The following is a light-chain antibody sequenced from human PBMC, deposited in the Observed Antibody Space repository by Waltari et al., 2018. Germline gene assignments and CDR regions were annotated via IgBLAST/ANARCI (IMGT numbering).Light chain of an antibody. CDR3: QQYGESPPLT. J-gene: IGKJ4*01. CDR1: QSVSSTY. Sequence: EIVLTQSPATLSLSPGERATLSCGASQSVSSTYLAWYQHKPGLAPRLLIYDTSRRATGIPDRFSGSGSGTDFTLTIRRLEPADFAVYYCQQYGESPPLTFGGGTNVEIK. V-gene: IGKV3D-20*01. CDR2: DTS.